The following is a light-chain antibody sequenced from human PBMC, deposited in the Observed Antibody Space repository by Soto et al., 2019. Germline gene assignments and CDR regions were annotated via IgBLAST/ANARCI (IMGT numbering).Light chain of an antibody. V-gene: IGKV4-1*01. J-gene: IGKJ3*01. CDR2: WAS. CDR1: QSLLYSVNNWDY. CDR3: QQYYSNPFT. Sequence: DIVMTQSPDSLAVSLGERATINCKSSQSLLYSVNNWDYLAWYQQKPGHPPKLLIHWASTRVSGVPDRFSGSGSGTDFTLTISSLQAEDVAVYYCQQYYSNPFTFGPGTKVDIK.